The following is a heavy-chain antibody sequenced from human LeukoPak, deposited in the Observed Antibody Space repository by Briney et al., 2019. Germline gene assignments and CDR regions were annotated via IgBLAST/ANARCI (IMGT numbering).Heavy chain of an antibody. CDR3: AKDSPLVVRGVRGYFDY. V-gene: IGHV3-23*01. J-gene: IGHJ4*02. Sequence: PGGSLRLSCSASGFTFRTYAMIWVRQAPGKGLEWVSAISDGGDSTYYADSVKGRFTISRDNSKNTLYLQMNSLRAEDTAVYYCAKDSPLVVRGVRGYFDYWGQGSLVTVSS. CDR1: GFTFRTYA. D-gene: IGHD3-10*01. CDR2: ISDGGDST.